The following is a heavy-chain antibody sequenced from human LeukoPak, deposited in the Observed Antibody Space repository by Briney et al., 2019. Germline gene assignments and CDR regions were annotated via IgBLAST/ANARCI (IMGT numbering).Heavy chain of an antibody. D-gene: IGHD1-20*01. J-gene: IGHJ6*03. CDR3: ARGSISGTRIYHYYYLDV. V-gene: IGHV4-59*01. Sequence: SETLSLTCTVSGGSISSYYWSWIRQPPGKGLEWIGYIYYSGSTNYRPSLKSRVTISVDTSKNQFSLKLNSVTAADTAVYFCARGSISGTRIYHYYYLDVWGKGTTVTISS. CDR1: GGSISSYY. CDR2: IYYSGST.